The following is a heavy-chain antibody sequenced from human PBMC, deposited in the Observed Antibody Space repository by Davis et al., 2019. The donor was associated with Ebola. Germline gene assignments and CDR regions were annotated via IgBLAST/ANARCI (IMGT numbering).Heavy chain of an antibody. J-gene: IGHJ4*02. V-gene: IGHV3-30*02. CDR3: AKEEYGISPALDS. D-gene: IGHD6-6*01. Sequence: GESLKISCAASGFTFSSYAMSWVRQAPGRGLEWMSFIRYDGSDKFYADSVRGRFTISRDNSKNTVILQMNSLRDEDTAVYYCAKEEYGISPALDSWGQGTLVSVSS. CDR2: IRYDGSDK. CDR1: GFTFSSYA.